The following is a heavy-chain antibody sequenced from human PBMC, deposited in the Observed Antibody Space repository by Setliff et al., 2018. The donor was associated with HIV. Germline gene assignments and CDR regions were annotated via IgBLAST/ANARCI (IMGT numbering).Heavy chain of an antibody. V-gene: IGHV4-39*01. Sequence: PSETLSLTCTVSGGSISSSSYYWGWIRQPPGKGLEWIGSIYYSGSTYYNPSLKSRVTISVDTSQNQFSLKLTSVTAADTAVYYCARLRQWLGINPPSFDYYFDYWGQGTPVTVSS. D-gene: IGHD6-19*01. CDR1: GGSISSSSYY. CDR3: ARLRQWLGINPPSFDYYFDY. CDR2: IYYSGST. J-gene: IGHJ4*02.